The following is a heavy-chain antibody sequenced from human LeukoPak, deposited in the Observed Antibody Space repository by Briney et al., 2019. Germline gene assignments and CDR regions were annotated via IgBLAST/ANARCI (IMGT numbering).Heavy chain of an antibody. D-gene: IGHD3/OR15-3a*01. J-gene: IGHJ4*02. CDR1: GFPFSSYS. CDR2: IYYSGST. CDR3: ARHFGT. V-gene: IGHV4-39*01. Sequence: PGGSLRLSCAASGFPFSSYSMTWVRQPPGKGLEWIGSIYYSGSTYYNPSLKSRVTISVDTSKNQFSLKLRSVTAADTAVYYCARHFGTWGQGTLDTVSS.